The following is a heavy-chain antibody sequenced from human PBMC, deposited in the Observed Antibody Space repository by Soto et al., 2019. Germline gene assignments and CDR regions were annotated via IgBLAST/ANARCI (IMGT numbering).Heavy chain of an antibody. V-gene: IGHV3-23*01. D-gene: IGHD2-2*01. CDR3: EKDLSIVGGPAAMQGWFDH. Sequence: GGSLRLSCAASGFTFSSYAMSWVRQAPGKGLEWVSAISGSGGSTYYADSVKGRFTISRDNSKNTLYLQMNSLRAEDTAVYYCEKDLSIVGGPAAMQGWFDHWGQGTLVTVSS. CDR2: ISGSGGST. CDR1: GFTFSSYA. J-gene: IGHJ5*02.